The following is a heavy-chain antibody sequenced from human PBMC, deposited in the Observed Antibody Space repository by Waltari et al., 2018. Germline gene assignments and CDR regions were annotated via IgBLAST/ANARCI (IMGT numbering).Heavy chain of an antibody. CDR2: ISNNERNI. CDR3: ARDYCDRTNCHGMDV. CDR1: EFPFSSYA. Sequence: QVQLVESGGGVVQPGRSLSLSFAASEFPFSSYAMHWVRQAPGKGLEWVAVISNNERNIYYIASVKGRFTISRDNSKKMLFLQMNSLRAEDTAVYYCARDYCDRTNCHGMDVWGQGTTVTVSS. V-gene: IGHV3-30*04. J-gene: IGHJ6*02. D-gene: IGHD3-22*01.